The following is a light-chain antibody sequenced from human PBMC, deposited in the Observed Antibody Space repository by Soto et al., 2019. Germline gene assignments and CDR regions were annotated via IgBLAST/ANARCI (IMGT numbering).Light chain of an antibody. CDR2: GAS. J-gene: IGKJ4*01. CDR3: QQYGSSPLT. CDR1: QSVGSN. V-gene: IGKV3-20*01. Sequence: EVVLTQSPGTLSLSPGERATLSCRASQSVGSNLAWYQQKPGQAPRLLIYGASSRATGIPDRFSGSGSGTDFTLTISRVEPEDFAVFYCQQYGSSPLTFGGGTKVDIK.